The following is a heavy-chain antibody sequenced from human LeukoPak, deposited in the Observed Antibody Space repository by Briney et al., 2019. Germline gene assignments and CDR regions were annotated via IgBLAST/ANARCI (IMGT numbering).Heavy chain of an antibody. Sequence: SETLSLTCTVSGGSISSYYWNWIRQSAGRGLDWIGRFYTGGSTNYNPHLKSRVTMSVDTSKNQFSLKLTSVIAADTAVYYCARDALDSSGWFYHGMDVWGQGTTVTVSS. J-gene: IGHJ6*02. D-gene: IGHD6-19*01. CDR3: ARDALDSSGWFYHGMDV. V-gene: IGHV4-4*07. CDR2: FYTGGST. CDR1: GGSISSYY.